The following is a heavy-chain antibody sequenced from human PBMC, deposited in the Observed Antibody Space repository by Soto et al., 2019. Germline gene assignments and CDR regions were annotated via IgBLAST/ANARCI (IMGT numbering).Heavy chain of an antibody. D-gene: IGHD3-3*01. Sequence: ASVKVSCKVSGYTLTELSMHWVRQAPGIGLEWMGGFDPEDGETIYAQKFQGRVTMTEDTSTDTAYMELSSLRSEDTAVYYCATFRITIFGVVTANWFDPWGQGTLVTVSS. CDR3: ATFRITIFGVVTANWFDP. CDR1: GYTLTELS. CDR2: FDPEDGET. V-gene: IGHV1-24*01. J-gene: IGHJ5*02.